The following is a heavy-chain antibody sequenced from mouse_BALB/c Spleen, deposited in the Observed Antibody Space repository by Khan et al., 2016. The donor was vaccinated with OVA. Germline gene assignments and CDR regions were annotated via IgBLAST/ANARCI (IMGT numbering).Heavy chain of an antibody. CDR2: IRLKSNNYAT. Sequence: EVKLEESGGGLVQPGGSMKLSCVASGFTFSNFWMNWVRQSPEKGLEWVAEIRLKSNNYATHYAESVKGRFTISRDDSKSSVYLQMNNLRAEDTCIYYCSRAGGYYAWFAYWGQGTLVTVSA. CDR1: GFTFSNFW. CDR3: SRAGGYYAWFAY. V-gene: IGHV6-6*02. D-gene: IGHD2-3*01. J-gene: IGHJ3*01.